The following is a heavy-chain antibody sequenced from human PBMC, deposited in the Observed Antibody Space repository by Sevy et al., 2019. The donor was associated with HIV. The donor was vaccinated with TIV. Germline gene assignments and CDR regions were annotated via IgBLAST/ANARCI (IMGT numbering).Heavy chain of an antibody. D-gene: IGHD3-9*01. CDR1: GFTSSSYA. Sequence: GGSLRLSCAASGFTSSSYAMSWVRQPPGRGLEWVSTLSDSGVSTYYADTVKGCFTISSDNSMNILYLQMNSLRAEDTAVYYCARDRATSATGTLFDYWGQGTLVTVSS. CDR3: ARDRATSATGTLFDY. CDR2: LSDSGVST. V-gene: IGHV3-23*01. J-gene: IGHJ4*02.